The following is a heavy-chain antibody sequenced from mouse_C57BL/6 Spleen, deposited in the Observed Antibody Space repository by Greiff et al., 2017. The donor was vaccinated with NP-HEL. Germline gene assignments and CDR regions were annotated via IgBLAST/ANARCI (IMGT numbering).Heavy chain of an antibody. CDR3: ARALTTVVDAWFAY. V-gene: IGHV1-64*01. Sequence: QVQLQQPGAELVKPGASVKLSCKASGYTFTSYWMHWEKQRPGQGLEWIGMIHPNSGSTNYNEKFKSKATLTVDKSSSTAYMQLSSLTSEDSAVYYCARALTTVVDAWFAYWGQGTLVTVSA. J-gene: IGHJ3*01. CDR1: GYTFTSYW. CDR2: IHPNSGST. D-gene: IGHD1-1*01.